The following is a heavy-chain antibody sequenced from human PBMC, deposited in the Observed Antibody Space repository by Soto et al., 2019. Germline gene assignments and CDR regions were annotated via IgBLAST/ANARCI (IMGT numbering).Heavy chain of an antibody. CDR3: ARDPRIVGAHFDY. V-gene: IGHV1-3*01. D-gene: IGHD1-26*01. CDR2: INAGNGNT. Sequence: ASVKVSCKASGYTFTSYAMHWVRQAPGQRLEWMGWINAGNGNTKYSQKFQGRVTITRDTSASTAYMELSSLRSEDTAVYYCARDPRIVGAHFDYWGQGTLVTVSS. CDR1: GYTFTSYA. J-gene: IGHJ4*02.